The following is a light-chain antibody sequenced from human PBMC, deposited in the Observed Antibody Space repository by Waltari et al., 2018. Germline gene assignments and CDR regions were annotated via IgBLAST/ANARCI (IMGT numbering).Light chain of an antibody. CDR1: QDISNW. Sequence: DIQLTQSPSYVSASVGARVTITCRASQDISNWLAWYQQRPGEAPKLLIYAASILQSGVPSRFSGSGSGSDFTLTITSLQPDDFGSYHCQQVNSYPFTFGQGTKLEI. CDR2: AAS. V-gene: IGKV1D-12*01. J-gene: IGKJ2*01. CDR3: QQVNSYPFT.